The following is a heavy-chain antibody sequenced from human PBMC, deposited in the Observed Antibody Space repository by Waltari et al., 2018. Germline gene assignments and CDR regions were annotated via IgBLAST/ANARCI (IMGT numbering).Heavy chain of an antibody. J-gene: IGHJ6*03. CDR3: ARDQGDWNYGVYYYYYMDV. CDR1: GFTFSSYS. D-gene: IGHD1-7*01. Sequence: EVQLVESGGGLVQPGGSLRLYCAASGFTFSSYSMNWVRQAPGKGLEWVSYISSSSSTICYADSVKGRFTSSRDNAKNSLYLQMNSLRAEDTAVYYCARDQGDWNYGVYYYYYMDVWGKGTTVTISS. CDR2: ISSSSSTI. V-gene: IGHV3-48*04.